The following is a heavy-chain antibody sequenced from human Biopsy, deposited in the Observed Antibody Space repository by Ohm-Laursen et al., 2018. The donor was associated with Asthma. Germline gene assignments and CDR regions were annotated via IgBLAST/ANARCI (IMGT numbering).Heavy chain of an antibody. CDR1: GFKFDEYT. J-gene: IGHJ4*02. CDR2: ISWNNATI. V-gene: IGHV3-9*01. CDR3: AKVRSDWVITESFDY. Sequence: SLRLSCSASGFKFDEYTMHWVRQAPGKGLEWVSGISWNNATIGYADSVEGRFTIPRDNAKNSVFLHMDSLRPEDTAFYYCAKVRSDWVITESFDYWGQGVLVTVSS. D-gene: IGHD3-22*01.